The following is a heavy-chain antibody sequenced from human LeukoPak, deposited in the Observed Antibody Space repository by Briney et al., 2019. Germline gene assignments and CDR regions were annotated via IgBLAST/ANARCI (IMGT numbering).Heavy chain of an antibody. Sequence: SETLSLTCTVSGGSVSSGSSYWSWIRQPPGKGLEWIGYIYYSGSTNYNPSLKSRVTISVDTSKNQFSLKLSSVTAADTAVYYCARGCRSFYYYYTDVWGKGTTVTVSS. V-gene: IGHV4-61*01. D-gene: IGHD1-26*01. CDR2: IYYSGST. CDR3: ARGCRSFYYYYTDV. J-gene: IGHJ6*03. CDR1: GGSVSSGSSY.